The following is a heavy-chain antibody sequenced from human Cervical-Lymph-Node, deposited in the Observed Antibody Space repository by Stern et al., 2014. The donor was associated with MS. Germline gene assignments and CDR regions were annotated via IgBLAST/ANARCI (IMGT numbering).Heavy chain of an antibody. J-gene: IGHJ6*02. V-gene: IGHV3-9*01. CDR1: GFRFDDYA. CDR3: ARAIGFCSGGNCEPYYYYGIDV. D-gene: IGHD2-15*01. CDR2: ISWSSGKI. Sequence: EVQLVESGGDLVQPGRSLRLSCAASGFRFDDYAMYWVRQAPGEGLEWVSGISWSSGKIGYADSVKVRFTISRDNVKNSLFLQMNSLRSEDTASYYCARAIGFCSGGNCEPYYYYGIDVWGQGTRVTVSS.